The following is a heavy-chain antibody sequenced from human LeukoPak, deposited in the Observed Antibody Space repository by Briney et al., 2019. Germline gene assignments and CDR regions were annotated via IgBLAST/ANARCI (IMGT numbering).Heavy chain of an antibody. V-gene: IGHV3-66*01. Sequence: PGGSLRLSCAASGFTVSSNYMSWVRQAPGKGLEWVSVIYSGGSTYYADSVKGGFTISRDNSKNTLYLQMNSLRAEDTAVYYCARGYRRVAARYYMDVWGKGTTVTISS. CDR3: ARGYRRVAARYYMDV. J-gene: IGHJ6*03. CDR1: GFTVSSNY. CDR2: IYSGGST. D-gene: IGHD2-15*01.